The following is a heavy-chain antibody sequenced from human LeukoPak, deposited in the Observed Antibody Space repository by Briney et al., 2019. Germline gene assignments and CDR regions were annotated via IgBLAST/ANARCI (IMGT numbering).Heavy chain of an antibody. V-gene: IGHV1-69*13. CDR1: GGTFSSYA. D-gene: IGHD5-12*01. CDR2: IIPIFGTA. Sequence: ASVKVSCKASGGTFSSYAISWVRQAPGQGLEWMGGIIPIFGTANYARKFQGRVTITADESTSTAYMEPSSLRSEDTAVYYCARVEGYSGYDHFDYWGQGTLVTVSS. CDR3: ARVEGYSGYDHFDY. J-gene: IGHJ4*02.